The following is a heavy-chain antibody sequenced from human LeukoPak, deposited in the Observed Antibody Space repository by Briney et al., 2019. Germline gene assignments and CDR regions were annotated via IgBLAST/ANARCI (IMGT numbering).Heavy chain of an antibody. CDR2: INHSGST. V-gene: IGHV4-34*01. CDR1: GGSFSGYY. D-gene: IGHD3-10*01. Sequence: SETLSLTCAVYGGSFSGYYWSWIRQPPGKGLEWIGEINHSGSTNYNPSLKSRVTISVDTSKNQFSLKLSSVTAADTAVYYCARQFGQPRVPFDYWGQGTLVTVYS. CDR3: ARQFGQPRVPFDY. J-gene: IGHJ4*02.